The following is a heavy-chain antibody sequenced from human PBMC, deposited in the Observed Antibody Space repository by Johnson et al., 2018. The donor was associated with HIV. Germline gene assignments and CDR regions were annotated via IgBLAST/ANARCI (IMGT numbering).Heavy chain of an antibody. Sequence: QVQLVESGGGVVQPGQSLRLSCAASGLTFSSYGMHWVRQAPGKGLEWVALISYDGSNKYYADSVKGRFTISRDNAKNSLYLQMNSLRADDTAVYYCARSKDCSGGSCPDAFDIWGEGTMVIVSS. CDR2: ISYDGSNK. V-gene: IGHV3-30*03. J-gene: IGHJ3*02. CDR3: ARSKDCSGGSCPDAFDI. D-gene: IGHD2-15*01. CDR1: GLTFSSYG.